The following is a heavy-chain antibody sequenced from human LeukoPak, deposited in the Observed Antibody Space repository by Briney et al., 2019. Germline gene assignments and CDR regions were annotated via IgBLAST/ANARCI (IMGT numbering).Heavy chain of an antibody. CDR3: ASSSSWYEPDFDY. CDR2: ISWNSGSI. Sequence: GRSLRLSCAASGFTFDDYAMHWVRLAPGKGLEWVSGISWNSGSIGYADSVKGRFTISRDNAKNSLYLQMNSLRAEDTALYYCASSSSWYEPDFDYWGQGTLVTVSS. J-gene: IGHJ4*02. D-gene: IGHD6-13*01. CDR1: GFTFDDYA. V-gene: IGHV3-9*01.